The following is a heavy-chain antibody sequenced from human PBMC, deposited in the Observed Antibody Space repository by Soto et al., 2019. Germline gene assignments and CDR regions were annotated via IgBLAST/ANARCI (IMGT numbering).Heavy chain of an antibody. CDR1: GDSFIGYY. D-gene: IGHD6-6*01. V-gene: IGHV4-34*01. CDR2: INHSGST. J-gene: IGHJ5*01. CDR3: ARVSYSSSSGEADP. Sequence: LSLTCAVYGDSFIGYYWSWIRQPPGEGLQWIGEINHSGSTNYIPSLKSRVTISVDTSKNQLSLRMTSVTAADTAVYYCARVSYSSSSGEADPWRPGTLVTVSS.